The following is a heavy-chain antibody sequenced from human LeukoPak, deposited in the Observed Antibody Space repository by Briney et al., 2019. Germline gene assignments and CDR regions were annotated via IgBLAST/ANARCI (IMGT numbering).Heavy chain of an antibody. D-gene: IGHD6-19*01. Sequence: GGSLRLSCAASGFTFSSDAMSWVRQAPGKGLEWVSAISGSGGSTYYADSVKGRFTISRDNSKNTLYLQMNSLRAEDTAVYYCAKDQQWLVGFDYWGQGTLVTVSS. CDR2: ISGSGGST. V-gene: IGHV3-23*01. CDR3: AKDQQWLVGFDY. J-gene: IGHJ4*02. CDR1: GFTFSSDA.